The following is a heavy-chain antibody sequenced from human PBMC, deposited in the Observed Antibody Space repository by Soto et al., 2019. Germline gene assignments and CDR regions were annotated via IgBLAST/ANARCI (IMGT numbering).Heavy chain of an antibody. CDR2: IDPSDSYT. CDR3: ARPHNDYGGNSGLDY. J-gene: IGHJ4*02. D-gene: IGHD4-17*01. V-gene: IGHV5-10-1*01. Sequence: PGESLKISCTGSGYSFTSYWISWVRQMPGKGLEWMGRIDPSDSYTNYSPSFQGHVTISADKSISTAYLQWSSLKASDTAMYYCARPHNDYGGNSGLDYWGQGTLVTVSS. CDR1: GYSFTSYW.